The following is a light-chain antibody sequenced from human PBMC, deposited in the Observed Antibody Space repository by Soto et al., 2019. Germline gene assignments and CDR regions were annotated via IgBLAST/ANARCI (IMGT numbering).Light chain of an antibody. CDR2: GAS. V-gene: IGKV3-20*01. CDR3: QQYNSYS. Sequence: EIVLTQSSGALSLSPGERATLSCRASQSVSSSYLAWYQQKPGQAPRLLIYGASSRATGIPDRFSGSGSETDFTLTISRLEPEDFATYYCQQYNSYSFGQGTKVDIK. J-gene: IGKJ1*01. CDR1: QSVSSSY.